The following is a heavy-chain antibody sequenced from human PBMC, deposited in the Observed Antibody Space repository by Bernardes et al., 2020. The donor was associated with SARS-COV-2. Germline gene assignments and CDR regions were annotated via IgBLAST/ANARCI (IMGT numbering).Heavy chain of an antibody. CDR3: ATDRTYMVRGRSLPYNWFDP. CDR1: GGSISSGSYS. Sequence: SETLSLTCTVSGGSISSGSYSWSWIRQPPGKGLEWFGRIYSSGSTTYNPSLKSRVTISVDTSKNQFSLKLSSVTAADTAVYYCATDRTYMVRGRSLPYNWFDPWDQGTLVTVSS. D-gene: IGHD3-10*01. CDR2: IYSSGST. J-gene: IGHJ5*02. V-gene: IGHV4-61*02.